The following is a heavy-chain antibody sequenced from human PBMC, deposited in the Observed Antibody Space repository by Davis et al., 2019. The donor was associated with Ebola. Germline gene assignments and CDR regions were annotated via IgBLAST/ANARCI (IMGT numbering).Heavy chain of an antibody. CDR1: GYTFAAHY. CDR3: ARGHTYGRWDDWFDP. V-gene: IGHV1-2*06. J-gene: IGHJ5*02. CDR2: INPNFGGK. Sequence: ASVKVSCKASGYTFAAHYLHWVRQAPGQGLEWMGRINPNFGGKIYAQKFQDRVTMTIDTSINTAYLELDRLRSDDTAVYYCARGHTYGRWDDWFDPWGQGTLVTVSS. D-gene: IGHD5-18*01.